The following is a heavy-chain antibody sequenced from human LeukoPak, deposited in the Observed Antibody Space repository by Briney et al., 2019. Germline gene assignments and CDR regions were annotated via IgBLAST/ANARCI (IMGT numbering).Heavy chain of an antibody. CDR2: INQSGDT. CDR3: ARSLSPYYDVTSAYWVWGY. D-gene: IGHD3-3*01. V-gene: IGHV4-34*01. CDR1: GESFSGYY. J-gene: IGHJ4*02. Sequence: SETLSLTSGVSGESFSGYYWSWLRQPPGKGLEWIGEINQSGDTNYNPSFESRVTMSVDASKKQFSLKVKSVTAADGAVYYCARSLSPYYDVTSAYWVWGYWGQGTLVIISS.